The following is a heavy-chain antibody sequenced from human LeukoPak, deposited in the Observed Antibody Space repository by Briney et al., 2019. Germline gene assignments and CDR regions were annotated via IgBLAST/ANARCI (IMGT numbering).Heavy chain of an antibody. D-gene: IGHD6-13*01. CDR2: INPNSGGT. J-gene: IGHJ4*02. Sequence: ASVKVSFKSSGYTFTVYYMHWVRQAPGQGLEWMGWINPNSGGTNYAQKFQGRVTMTRDTSISTAYMELSRLRSDDTAVYYCARDRIAAAGPFDYWGQGTLVTVSS. CDR1: GYTFTVYY. V-gene: IGHV1-2*02. CDR3: ARDRIAAAGPFDY.